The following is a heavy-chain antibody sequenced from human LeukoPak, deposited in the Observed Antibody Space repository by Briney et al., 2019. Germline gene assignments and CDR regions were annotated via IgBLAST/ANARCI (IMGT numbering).Heavy chain of an antibody. J-gene: IGHJ4*02. CDR3: AKGYNYAYEY. V-gene: IGHV3-53*01. CDR1: GFTVSSSY. CDR2: IYSGGST. Sequence: GGSLRLSCAASGFTVSSSYMSWVRQAPGKGLEWVSLIYSGGSTYYAASVKGRFTISRDNSKNTLYLQLNSLRPEDTAVYYCAKGYNYAYEYWGQGTLVTVSS. D-gene: IGHD5-18*01.